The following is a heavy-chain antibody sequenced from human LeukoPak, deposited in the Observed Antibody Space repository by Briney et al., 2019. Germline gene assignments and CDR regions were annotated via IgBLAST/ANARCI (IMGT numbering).Heavy chain of an antibody. CDR3: ASSSAIGADAFDI. D-gene: IGHD5-18*01. J-gene: IGHJ3*02. Sequence: PGGSLRLSCAASGFTFSSYGMSWVRQAPGKGLEWVSSISSSSSYIYYADSVKGRFTISRDNAKNSLYLQMNSLRAEDTAVYYCASSSAIGADAFDIWGQGTMVTVSS. V-gene: IGHV3-21*01. CDR2: ISSSSSYI. CDR1: GFTFSSYG.